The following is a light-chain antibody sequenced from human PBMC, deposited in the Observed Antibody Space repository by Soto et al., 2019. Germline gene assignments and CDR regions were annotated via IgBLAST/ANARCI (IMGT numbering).Light chain of an antibody. V-gene: IGLV2-11*01. Sequence: QSVLTQPRSVSGSPGQSVTISCTGTSSDVGGYNYVSWYQQHPGKAPKLMIYDVSKRPSGVPDRFSDSKSGNTASLTISGLQAEYEADYYCCSYAGSYTYVFGAGTKLTVL. J-gene: IGLJ1*01. CDR2: DVS. CDR3: CSYAGSYTYV. CDR1: SSDVGGYNY.